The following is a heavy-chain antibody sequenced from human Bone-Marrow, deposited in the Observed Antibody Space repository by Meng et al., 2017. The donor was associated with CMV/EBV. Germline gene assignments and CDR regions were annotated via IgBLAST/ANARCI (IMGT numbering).Heavy chain of an antibody. CDR2: ISSSGSYI. D-gene: IGHD2-21*01. CDR1: GFTFSSYS. CDR3: ARDVSPRSSAYFAIYYFYALDV. V-gene: IGHV3-21*01. Sequence: GESLKISCAASGFTFSSYSMNWVRQAPGKGPEWVSSISSSGSYIYYADSVKGRFTISRDNAQNSLYLPMDSLRAEDTAVYYCARDVSPRSSAYFAIYYFYALDVWGQGTTVTVSS. J-gene: IGHJ6*02.